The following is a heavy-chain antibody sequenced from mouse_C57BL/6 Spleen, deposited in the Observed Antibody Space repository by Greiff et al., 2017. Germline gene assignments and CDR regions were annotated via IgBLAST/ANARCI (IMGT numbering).Heavy chain of an antibody. D-gene: IGHD2-4*01. CDR2: FYPGSGSI. Sequence: VQRVESGAELVKPGASVKLSCKASGYTFTEYTIHWVKQRSGQGLEWIGWFYPGSGSIKYNEKFKDKATLTADKSSSTVYLELSRLTSEDSAVYVCARHERLRREGSFDYWGQGTTLTVSS. CDR1: GYTFTEYT. V-gene: IGHV1-62-2*01. CDR3: ARHERLRREGSFDY. J-gene: IGHJ2*01.